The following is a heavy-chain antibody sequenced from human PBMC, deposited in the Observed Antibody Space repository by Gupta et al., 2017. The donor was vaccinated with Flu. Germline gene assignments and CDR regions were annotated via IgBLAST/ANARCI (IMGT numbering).Heavy chain of an antibody. D-gene: IGHD5/OR15-5a*01. V-gene: IGHV3-23*01. Sequence: EVQLLESGGGLVQPGGSLRLSCAASGFTFSNHAMTWVRQAPGMGLEWVSTISGSGGLTYHADSVKGRFTVSRDNSRNTLFLQMISLRVEDTAVYFCAYEPLSTVGYGMDVWGQGTTVTVSS. CDR3: AYEPLSTVGYGMDV. J-gene: IGHJ6*02. CDR2: ISGSGGLT. CDR1: GFTFSNHA.